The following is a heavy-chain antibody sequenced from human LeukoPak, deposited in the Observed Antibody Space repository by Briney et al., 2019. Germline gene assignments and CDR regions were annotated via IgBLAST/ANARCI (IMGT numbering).Heavy chain of an antibody. Sequence: GGSLRLSCAVSGFTFSNYGMSWVRQAPGKGLEWVSVISSSGDATNYADSVKGRFTISRDNSKNTLYLQMNGLRAEDTALYYCAKDDDNNAKLLLDSWGQGTLVTVSS. CDR2: ISSSGDAT. J-gene: IGHJ4*02. CDR1: GFTFSNYG. D-gene: IGHD3-9*01. V-gene: IGHV3-23*01. CDR3: AKDDDNNAKLLLDS.